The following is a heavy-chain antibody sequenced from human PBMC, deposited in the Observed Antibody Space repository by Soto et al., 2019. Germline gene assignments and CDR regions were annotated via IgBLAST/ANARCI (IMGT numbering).Heavy chain of an antibody. CDR3: AKTPRGGASGDWYFDL. Sequence: EVQLLESGGGWVQPGGSLRLSCAASGFTFSTYAMTWVRLAPGRGLEWVLGIKSSGSPTDYPESVKGRFTISRDNLMNTLFLDMNGLRAEDTAIYYCAKTPRGGASGDWYFDLWDRGTLVTVSS. CDR1: GFTFSTYA. CDR2: IKSSGSPT. J-gene: IGHJ2*01. D-gene: IGHD3-10*01. V-gene: IGHV3-23*05.